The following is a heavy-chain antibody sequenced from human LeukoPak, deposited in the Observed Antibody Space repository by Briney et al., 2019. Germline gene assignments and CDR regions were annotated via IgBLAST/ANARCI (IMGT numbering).Heavy chain of an antibody. CDR3: ASKGYCYGMDV. CDR1: GFTISSNY. Sequence: GGSLRLSCAASGFTISSNYMSWVRQAPGKGLEGVSLIYSGGSTYYSDSVKGRFTISRDNSKNTLYLQMNSLRAEDTAVYYCASKGYCYGMDVWGQGTTVTVSS. CDR2: IYSGGST. V-gene: IGHV3-66*01. J-gene: IGHJ6*02.